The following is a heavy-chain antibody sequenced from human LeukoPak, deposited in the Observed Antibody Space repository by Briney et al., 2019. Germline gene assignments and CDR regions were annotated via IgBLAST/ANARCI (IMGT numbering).Heavy chain of an antibody. Sequence: SETLSLTCTVSGGSISSYYWSWIRQPAGKGLEWIGRIYTSGSTNYNPSLKSRVTMSVDTSKNQFSLKLSSVTAADTAVYFCARDGGPYCSGASCYFPFDYWGQGTLVTVSS. CDR3: ARDGGPYCSGASCYFPFDY. CDR1: GGSISSYY. V-gene: IGHV4-4*07. D-gene: IGHD2-15*01. J-gene: IGHJ4*02. CDR2: IYTSGST.